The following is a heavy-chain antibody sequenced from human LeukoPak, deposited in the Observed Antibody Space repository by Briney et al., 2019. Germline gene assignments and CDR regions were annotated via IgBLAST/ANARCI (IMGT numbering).Heavy chain of an antibody. D-gene: IGHD3-22*01. CDR2: IIIRTSGGAT. CDR3: TTYRYSYDVTGYSYFDY. Sequence: GGSLRLSCTASGLMLSNAWMSSVRQGRGKWLEWVGRIIIRTSGGATDYAAPVRGRFTSSIDDSQNTLYLQMNSLKTEDTAVYYCTTYRYSYDVTGYSYFDYWGQGIPVTESS. J-gene: IGHJ4*02. V-gene: IGHV3-15*01. CDR1: GLMLSNAW.